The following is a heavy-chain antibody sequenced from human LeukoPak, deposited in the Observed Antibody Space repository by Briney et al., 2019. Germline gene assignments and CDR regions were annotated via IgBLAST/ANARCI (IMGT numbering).Heavy chain of an antibody. J-gene: IGHJ6*02. CDR2: ISGSGGST. D-gene: IGHD3-3*01. CDR3: AKSTGRFLEWLAPNNYYYYGMDV. Sequence: GGSLRLSCAASGFTFSIYAMSWVRQAPGEGLEWVSAISGSGGSTYYADSVKGRFTLSRDNSKNTLYLQMNSPRAEDTAVYYCAKSTGRFLEWLAPNNYYYYGMDVWGQGTTVTVSS. CDR1: GFTFSIYA. V-gene: IGHV3-23*01.